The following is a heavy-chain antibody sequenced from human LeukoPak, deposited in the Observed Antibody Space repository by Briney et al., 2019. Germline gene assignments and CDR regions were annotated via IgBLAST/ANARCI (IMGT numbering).Heavy chain of an antibody. CDR1: GYTFTNYD. CDR3: AGELPYYFDY. V-gene: IGHV1-2*02. CDR2: INPNSGGT. J-gene: IGHJ4*02. Sequence: ASVKVSCKASGYTFTNYDINWVRQATGQGLEWVGWINPNSGGTNYAQKFQGRVTMTRDTSISTAYMELSRLRSDDTAVYYCAGELPYYFDYWGQGTLVTVSS.